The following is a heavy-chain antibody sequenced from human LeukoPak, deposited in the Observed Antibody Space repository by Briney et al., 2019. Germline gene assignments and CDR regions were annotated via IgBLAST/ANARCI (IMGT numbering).Heavy chain of an antibody. J-gene: IGHJ4*02. V-gene: IGHV3-23*01. CDR2: IDIGGGTT. CDR1: GFTVSTYA. CDR3: ARFYDYEHYFDY. D-gene: IGHD3-16*01. Sequence: PGGSLRLSCAASGFTVSTYAMSWVRQAPGMGLQLVSAIDIGGGTTYSVDSVKGRFTISRDNSKNTLYLQMDSLRAEDTAVYYCARFYDYEHYFDYWGQGTLVTVSS.